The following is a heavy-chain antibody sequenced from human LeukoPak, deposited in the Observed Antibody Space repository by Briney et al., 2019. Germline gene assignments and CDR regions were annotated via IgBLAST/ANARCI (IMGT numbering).Heavy chain of an antibody. CDR3: ARAIAVAGPYYFDY. CDR1: GFTFSSYS. Sequence: GGSLRLSCAASGFTFSSYSMNWVRQAPGKGLEWVSSISSSSSYIYYADSVKGRFTISRDNAKNSLSLQMNSLRAEDTAVYYCARAIAVAGPYYFDYWGQGTLVTVSS. D-gene: IGHD6-19*01. V-gene: IGHV3-21*01. J-gene: IGHJ4*02. CDR2: ISSSSSYI.